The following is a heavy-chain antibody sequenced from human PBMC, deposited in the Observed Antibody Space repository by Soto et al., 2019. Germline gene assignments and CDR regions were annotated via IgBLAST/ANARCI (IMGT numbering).Heavy chain of an antibody. CDR1: GFSLSTTGVG. CDR3: ASGRGGHNWIDAHFDV. CDR2: IYWDNDK. D-gene: IGHD1-1*01. V-gene: IGHV2-5*02. J-gene: IGHJ4*02. Sequence: QITLKESGPALVKPTQALTLTCTSSGFSLSTTGVGVGWVRQPPGKALEWLALIYWDNDKRYRPSLKSRLSILKDTYRRRVVLTMTKMDPVDTATYYWASGRGGHNWIDAHFDVSGQGTLVTVSS.